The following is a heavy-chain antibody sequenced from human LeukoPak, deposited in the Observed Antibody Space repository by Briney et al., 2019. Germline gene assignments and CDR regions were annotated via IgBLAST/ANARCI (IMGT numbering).Heavy chain of an antibody. CDR1: GDSFSSVTDY. J-gene: IGHJ6*02. V-gene: IGHV4-39*07. D-gene: IGHD1-26*01. CDR2: GDYSGGT. Sequence: SETLSLTCTVSGDSFSSVTDYWAWIRQPPGKGLGWIASGDYSGGTYYNPSLESRVSISVDTSKNQFSLKLSSVTAADTAVYYCARLSYIYYYGLDVWGQGTTVTVSS. CDR3: ARLSYIYYYGLDV.